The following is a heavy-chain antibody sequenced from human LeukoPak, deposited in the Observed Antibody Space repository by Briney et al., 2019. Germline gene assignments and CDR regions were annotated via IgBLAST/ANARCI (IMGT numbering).Heavy chain of an antibody. Sequence: ASVKVSCKASGYTFTGYYIHWVRQAPGQGLEWMGWMNPTSGGTSYAQKFQGRVTMTRDTSISTAFMELRNLRSDDTAVYYCARDGFDSFWLGELLVGWFDPWGQGTLVTVSS. CDR1: GYTFTGYY. V-gene: IGHV1-2*02. CDR3: ARDGFDSFWLGELLVGWFDP. D-gene: IGHD3-10*01. CDR2: MNPTSGGT. J-gene: IGHJ5*02.